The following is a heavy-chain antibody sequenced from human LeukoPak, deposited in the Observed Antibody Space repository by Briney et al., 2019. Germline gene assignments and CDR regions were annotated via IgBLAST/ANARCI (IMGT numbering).Heavy chain of an antibody. Sequence: GGSLRLSCAASGFTFSAYALSWVRQAPGKGLEWVSFISASGDLTYYADSVRGRFTISRDNYRNTLFLQMDSLRAEDTAVYYCANDTLSWGPGTLVTVSS. CDR1: GFTFSAYA. D-gene: IGHD2-15*01. V-gene: IGHV3-23*01. J-gene: IGHJ5*02. CDR2: ISASGDLT. CDR3: ANDTLS.